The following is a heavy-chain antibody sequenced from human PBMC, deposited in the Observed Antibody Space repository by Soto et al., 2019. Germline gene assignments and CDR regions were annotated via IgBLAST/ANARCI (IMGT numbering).Heavy chain of an antibody. CDR3: ARVSARYYYYYMDV. CDR2: ISSSSSYI. Sequence: GGSLRLSCAASGFTFSSYSMNWVRQAPGKGLEWVSSISSSSSYIYYADSVKGRFTISRDNAKNSLYLQMNSLRAEGTAVYYCARVSARYYYYYMDVWGKGTTVTVSS. J-gene: IGHJ6*03. CDR1: GFTFSSYS. V-gene: IGHV3-21*01.